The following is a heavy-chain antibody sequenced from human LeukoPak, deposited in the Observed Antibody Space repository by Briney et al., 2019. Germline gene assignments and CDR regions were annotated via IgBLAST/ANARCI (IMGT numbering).Heavy chain of an antibody. CDR3: ARGRAWELPDYFQL. V-gene: IGHV4-4*07. J-gene: IGHJ1*01. D-gene: IGHD1-26*01. Sequence: PSETLSLTCTVSGGSISSYYWSWIRQPAGKGLEWIGRIYTSGSTNYNPSLKSRVSISVDMPNNQFSLILTSVTAADTAVYYCARGRAWELPDYFQLWGQGTLVTVSS. CDR1: GGSISSYY. CDR2: IYTSGST.